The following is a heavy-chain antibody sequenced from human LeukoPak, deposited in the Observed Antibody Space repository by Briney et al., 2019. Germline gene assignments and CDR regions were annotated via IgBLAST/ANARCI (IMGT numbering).Heavy chain of an antibody. V-gene: IGHV3-30*18. Sequence: PGRSLRLSCAASGFTFSNYGMHWVRQAPGKGLEWVAVILYDGSNKYYAESVKGRFTISRDNSKNTLYLQMNSLRAEDTAVYYCVKEYDFWSGYYGYYFDYWGQGSLVTVSS. CDR1: GFTFSNYG. CDR3: VKEYDFWSGYYGYYFDY. D-gene: IGHD3-3*01. J-gene: IGHJ4*02. CDR2: ILYDGSNK.